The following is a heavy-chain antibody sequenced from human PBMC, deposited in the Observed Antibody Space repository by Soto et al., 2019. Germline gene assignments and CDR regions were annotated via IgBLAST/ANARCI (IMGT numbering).Heavy chain of an antibody. Sequence: SETLSLTCTVSGGSISSYYWSWIRQPPGKGLEWIGYIYYSGSTNYNPSLKSRVTISVDTSRNQFSLKLSSVTAADTAVYYCASSATGTSWFDPWGQGTLVTVSS. J-gene: IGHJ5*02. CDR3: ASSATGTSWFDP. CDR2: IYYSGST. V-gene: IGHV4-59*01. CDR1: GGSISSYY. D-gene: IGHD1-1*01.